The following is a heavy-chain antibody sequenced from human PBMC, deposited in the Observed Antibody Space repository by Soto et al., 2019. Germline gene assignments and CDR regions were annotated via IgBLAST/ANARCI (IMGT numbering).Heavy chain of an antibody. CDR2: VKSDGSSA. CDR1: GLTFSSRW. J-gene: IGHJ4*02. V-gene: IGHV3-74*01. CDR3: ASDSAYGLDY. D-gene: IGHD3-10*01. Sequence: GGSLRLSCAASGLTFSSRWMHWVRQAPGKGLVWVSGVKSDGSSATYADSVRGRFSISRDNAENTLYLQMNSLGAEDTAVYYCASDSAYGLDYWGQGTLVTVSS.